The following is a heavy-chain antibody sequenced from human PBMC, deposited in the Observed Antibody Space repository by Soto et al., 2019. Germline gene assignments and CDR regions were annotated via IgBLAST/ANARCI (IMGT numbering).Heavy chain of an antibody. D-gene: IGHD2-2*01. J-gene: IGHJ6*03. CDR2: IYYSGST. CDR1: GGSISSGGYY. CDR3: ARGRIVVVPAAAPGYYYMDV. V-gene: IGHV4-31*03. Sequence: SETLSLTCTVSGGSISSGGYYWSWIRQHPGKGLEWIGYIYYSGSTYYNPSLKSRVTISVDTSKNQFSLKLSSVTAADTAVYYCARGRIVVVPAAAPGYYYMDVWGKGTTVTVSS.